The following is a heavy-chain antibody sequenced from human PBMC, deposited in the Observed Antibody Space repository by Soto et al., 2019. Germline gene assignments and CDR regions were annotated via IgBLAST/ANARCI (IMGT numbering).Heavy chain of an antibody. Sequence: PGGSLRLSCAASGFTFSSYAMHWVRQAPGKGLEWVAVISYDGSNKYYADSVKGRFTISRDNSKNTLYLQMNSLRAEDTAVYYCARGTPYYYDSSGYYFDYWGQGTLVTV. J-gene: IGHJ4*02. CDR3: ARGTPYYYDSSGYYFDY. CDR2: ISYDGSNK. D-gene: IGHD3-22*01. CDR1: GFTFSSYA. V-gene: IGHV3-30-3*01.